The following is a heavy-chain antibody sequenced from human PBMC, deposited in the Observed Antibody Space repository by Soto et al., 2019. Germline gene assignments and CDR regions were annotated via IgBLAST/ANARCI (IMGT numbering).Heavy chain of an antibody. Sequence: ASLKISCKGCGYSFTSYWIGWVRQMPGKGLEWMGIIYPGDSDTRYSPSFQGQVTISADKSISTAYLQWSSLKASDTAMYYCARHSPGLGYCSGGSCYSDLYYYGMDVWGQGTTVTGSS. CDR1: GYSFTSYW. V-gene: IGHV5-51*01. J-gene: IGHJ6*02. CDR2: IYPGDSDT. CDR3: ARHSPGLGYCSGGSCYSDLYYYGMDV. D-gene: IGHD2-15*01.